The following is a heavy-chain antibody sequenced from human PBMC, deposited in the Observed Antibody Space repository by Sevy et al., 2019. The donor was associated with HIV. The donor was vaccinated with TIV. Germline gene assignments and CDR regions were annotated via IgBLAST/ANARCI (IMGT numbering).Heavy chain of an antibody. CDR2: INHSGGT. CDR1: GGSFSGYY. Sequence: SETLSLTCAVYGGSFSGYYWTWIRQSPGKGLEWIGEINHSGGTTYNPSLKSRVTMSVDTSKNQFSLKLRSVTAADTAIYYCVRGLYNRRTQDWGQGTLVTVSS. CDR3: VRGLYNRRTQD. J-gene: IGHJ1*01. V-gene: IGHV4-34*01. D-gene: IGHD1-20*01.